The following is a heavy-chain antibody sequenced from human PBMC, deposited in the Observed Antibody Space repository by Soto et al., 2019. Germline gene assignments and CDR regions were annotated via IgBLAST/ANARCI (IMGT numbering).Heavy chain of an antibody. J-gene: IGHJ4*02. D-gene: IGHD2-15*01. V-gene: IGHV3-9*01. Sequence: GGSLRLSCAASGFTFDDYAMHWVRQAPGKGLEWVSGISWNSGSIGYADSVKGRFTISRDNAKNSLYLQMNSLRAEDTALYYCAKSERPYCSGGSCFTGFDYWGQGTLVTVSS. CDR3: AKSERPYCSGGSCFTGFDY. CDR1: GFTFDDYA. CDR2: ISWNSGSI.